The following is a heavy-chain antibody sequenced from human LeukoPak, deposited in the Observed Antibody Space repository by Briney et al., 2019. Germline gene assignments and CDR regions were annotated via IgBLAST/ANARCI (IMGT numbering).Heavy chain of an antibody. J-gene: IGHJ5*02. D-gene: IGHD2-15*01. Sequence: PGGSLRLSCAASGFTFSSYWMHWVRQAPGKGLVWVSRINTDGSSTSYADSVKGRFTISRDNAKNTLYLQMNSLRAEDTAVYYCAREVAALDSEWFDPWGQGTLVTVSS. V-gene: IGHV3-74*01. CDR3: AREVAALDSEWFDP. CDR1: GFTFSSYW. CDR2: INTDGSST.